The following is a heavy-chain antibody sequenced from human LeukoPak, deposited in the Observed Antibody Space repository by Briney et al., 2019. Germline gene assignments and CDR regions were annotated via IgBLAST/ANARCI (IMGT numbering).Heavy chain of an antibody. D-gene: IGHD1-1*01. CDR2: VDYSGST. Sequence: KPSETLSLICTVSGGSVSSGSYYWSWIRQPPGKGLEWIGYVDYSGSTSYNPSLRRRVTISLDTSKNQFSLKVMYLTAADTAVYYCARGIRTGYGYWGQGTLVTVSS. CDR3: ARGIRTGYGY. V-gene: IGHV4-61*01. J-gene: IGHJ4*02. CDR1: GGSVSSGSYY.